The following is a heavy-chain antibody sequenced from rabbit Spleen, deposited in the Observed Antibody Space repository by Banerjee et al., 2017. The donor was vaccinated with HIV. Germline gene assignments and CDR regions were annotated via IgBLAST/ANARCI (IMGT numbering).Heavy chain of an antibody. V-gene: IGHV1S45*01. Sequence: QEQLVESGGGLVQPEGSLTLTCTASGFSFSSNGICWVRQAPGKGLEWIACIVNGDGSTYYASWAKGRFTISKTSSTTVTLQMTSLTAADTATYFCAREIAGVAESFNLWGPGTLVTVS. CDR1: GFSFSSNG. J-gene: IGHJ4*01. CDR2: IVNGDGST. D-gene: IGHD4-2*01. CDR3: AREIAGVAESFNL.